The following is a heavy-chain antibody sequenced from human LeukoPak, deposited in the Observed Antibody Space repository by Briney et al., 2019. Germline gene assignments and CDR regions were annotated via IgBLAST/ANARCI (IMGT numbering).Heavy chain of an antibody. Sequence: GGSLRLSCEASGFTFTTYSMTWVRQAPGKGLEWVSIISSGSSAIFSADALKGRFTISRDDAKNLLYRDMNSLRAEDTAVYYCARGHTAVTRHFDFWGQGTLVTVSS. J-gene: IGHJ4*02. CDR3: ARGHTAVTRHFDF. D-gene: IGHD4-17*01. CDR1: GFTFTTYS. V-gene: IGHV3-21*01. CDR2: ISSGSSAI.